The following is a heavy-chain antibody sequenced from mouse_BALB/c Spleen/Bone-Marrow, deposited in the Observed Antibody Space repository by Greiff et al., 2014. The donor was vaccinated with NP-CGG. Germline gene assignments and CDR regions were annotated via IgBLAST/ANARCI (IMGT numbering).Heavy chain of an antibody. V-gene: IGHV14-3*02. CDR2: IDPANGNT. CDR1: GFNIKDTY. CDR3: ARYYYGSSYFDY. J-gene: IGHJ2*01. D-gene: IGHD1-1*01. Sequence: VQLKESGAELVKPGASVKLSCTASGFNIKDTYMHWVKQRPEQGLEWIGRIDPANGNTKYDPKFQGKATITADISSNTAYLQLSSLTSEDTAVYYCARYYYGSSYFDYWGQGTTLTVSS.